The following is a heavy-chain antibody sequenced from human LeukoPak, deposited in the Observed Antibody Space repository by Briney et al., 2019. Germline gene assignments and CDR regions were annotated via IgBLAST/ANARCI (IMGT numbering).Heavy chain of an antibody. Sequence: SETLSLTCAVYGGSFSGYYWSWIRQPPGKGLGWIGEINHSGSTNYNPSLKSRVTISVDTSKNQFFLKLSSVTAADTAVYYCARANDNYYYYYMDVWGKGTTVTISS. CDR2: INHSGST. V-gene: IGHV4-34*01. CDR3: ARANDNYYYYYMDV. D-gene: IGHD3-9*01. CDR1: GGSFSGYY. J-gene: IGHJ6*03.